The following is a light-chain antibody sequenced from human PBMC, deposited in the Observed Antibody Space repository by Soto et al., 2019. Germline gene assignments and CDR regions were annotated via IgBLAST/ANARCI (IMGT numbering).Light chain of an antibody. CDR2: TNT. CDR1: RSNIGTNP. CDR3: AAWDDSLNSVI. V-gene: IGLV1-44*01. J-gene: IGLJ2*01. Sequence: QSVLNQPPSASGTPGQSVSISCSGSRSNIGTNPVNWYQQLPGTAPKLLFYTNTQRPSGVPDRFSASKSGTSASLAISGLQSEDEADYYCAAWDDSLNSVIFGGGTKLTVL.